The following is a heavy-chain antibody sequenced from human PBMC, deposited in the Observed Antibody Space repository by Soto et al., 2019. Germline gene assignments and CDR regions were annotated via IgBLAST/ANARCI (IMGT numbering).Heavy chain of an antibody. D-gene: IGHD2-2*03. CDR2: INHSGST. J-gene: IGHJ4*02. CDR1: GGSFSGYY. Sequence: SETLSLTCAVYGGSFSGYYWTWIRQPPGTGLEWIGEINHSGSTNYNPSLKSRFTISRDNSKNTLYLQMNSLRVEDTAVYYCARGWIMSIGPEFWGLGTLVTISS. V-gene: IGHV4-34*01. CDR3: ARGWIMSIGPEF.